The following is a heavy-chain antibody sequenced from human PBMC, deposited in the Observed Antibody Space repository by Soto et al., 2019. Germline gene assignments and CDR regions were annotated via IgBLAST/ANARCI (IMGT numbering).Heavy chain of an antibody. J-gene: IGHJ4*02. V-gene: IGHV4-34*01. CDR2: VHPSGNI. CDR1: GGSFSGYY. Sequence: PETLSLTCAVYGGSFSGYYWNWIRQPPGKGLEWIGEVHPSGNIYYNPSLKSRATISVDTSKNQFSLKLNSVTAADTAMYFCSIQHYYDSSGYFEVYWGQGTLVTVSS. D-gene: IGHD3-22*01. CDR3: SIQHYYDSSGYFEVY.